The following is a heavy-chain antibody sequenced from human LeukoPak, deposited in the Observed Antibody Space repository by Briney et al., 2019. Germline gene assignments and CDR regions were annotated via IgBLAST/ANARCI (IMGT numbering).Heavy chain of an antibody. J-gene: IGHJ6*03. CDR1: GFTFSSYW. Sequence: PGGSLRLSCAASGFTFSSYWMHWVRQAPGKGLVWVSRINSDGSSTSYADSVKGRFTISRDNAKNSLYLQMNSLRAEDTAVYYCARRYCSSTSCFLSTNYMDVWGKGTTVTISS. V-gene: IGHV3-74*01. CDR2: INSDGSST. CDR3: ARRYCSSTSCFLSTNYMDV. D-gene: IGHD2-2*01.